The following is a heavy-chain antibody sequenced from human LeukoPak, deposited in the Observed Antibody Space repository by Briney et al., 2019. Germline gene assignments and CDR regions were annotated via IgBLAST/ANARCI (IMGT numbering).Heavy chain of an antibody. D-gene: IGHD3-22*01. CDR3: ARDRAVDLDSSGYFYNRGLDC. CDR1: GGSISSSSYY. J-gene: IGHJ4*02. V-gene: IGHV4-39*07. CDR2: IYYSGST. Sequence: PSETLSLTCTVSGGSISSSSYYWGWIRQPPGKGLEWIGSIYYSGSTYYNPSLKSRVTISVDTSKNQFSLKLTSVTAADTALYFCARDRAVDLDSSGYFYNRGLDCWGQGTLVSVSS.